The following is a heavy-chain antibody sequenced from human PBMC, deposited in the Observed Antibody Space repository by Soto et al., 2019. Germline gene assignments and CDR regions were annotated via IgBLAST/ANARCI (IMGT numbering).Heavy chain of an antibody. Sequence: PGGSLRLSCATSGFTFSDHYMDWVRQAPGKGLEWVGRSRNKANLYTTEYAASVKGRFTISRDDSKNSLYLQMSSLKTEDTAVYYCASLGCDRSGYYSCNDYYYDLDVWGQGTTVTVSS. CDR3: ASLGCDRSGYYSCNDYYYDLDV. D-gene: IGHD3-22*01. CDR1: GFTFSDHY. CDR2: SRNKANLYTT. V-gene: IGHV3-72*01. J-gene: IGHJ6*02.